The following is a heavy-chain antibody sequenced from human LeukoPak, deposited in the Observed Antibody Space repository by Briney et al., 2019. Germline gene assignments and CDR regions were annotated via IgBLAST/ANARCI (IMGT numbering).Heavy chain of an antibody. CDR1: GFTFSSYG. J-gene: IGHJ4*02. CDR2: IWYDGSNK. Sequence: GRSLRLSCAASGFTFSSYGMHWVRQAPGKGLEWVAVIWYDGSNKYYADSVKGRFAISRDNAKNTLYLQMNSLRAEDTAVYYWARGGNYPFAYWGQGPLVPVSS. D-gene: IGHD1-7*01. V-gene: IGHV3-33*01. CDR3: ARGGNYPFAY.